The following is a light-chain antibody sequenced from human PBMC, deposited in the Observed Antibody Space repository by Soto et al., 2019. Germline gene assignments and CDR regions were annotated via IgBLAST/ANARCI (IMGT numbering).Light chain of an antibody. J-gene: IGKJ1*01. CDR1: KSVTSTY. CDR3: QHYDNSPRT. Sequence: EIVLTKSPGPLSLSPGERATLSCRASKSVTSTYLAWYQQKPGQGPRLLMYGTSNRATGIPDRFSGSGSGTDFTLTISRLDPEYVAYYYCQHYDNSPRTFGQGTKVEIK. V-gene: IGKV3-20*01. CDR2: GTS.